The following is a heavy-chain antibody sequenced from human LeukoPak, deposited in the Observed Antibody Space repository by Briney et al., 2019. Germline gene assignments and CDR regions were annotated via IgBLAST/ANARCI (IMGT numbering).Heavy chain of an antibody. D-gene: IGHD3-9*01. CDR3: AKDLVLRYFDWLFNSFDY. CDR1: GFAFSSYA. Sequence: GGSLRLSCAASGFAFSSYAMSWVRQAPGKGLEWVSAVSGSGGSTYYADSVKGRFTISRDNSKNTLYLQMNSLRAEDTAVYYCAKDLVLRYFDWLFNSFDYWGQGTLVTVSS. CDR2: VSGSGGST. V-gene: IGHV3-23*01. J-gene: IGHJ4*02.